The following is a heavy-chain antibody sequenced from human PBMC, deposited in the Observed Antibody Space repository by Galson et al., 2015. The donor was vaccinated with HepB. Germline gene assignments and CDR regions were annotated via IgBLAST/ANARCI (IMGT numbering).Heavy chain of an antibody. CDR1: GFIFSSAW. CDR2: IKSKFDGGTT. V-gene: IGHV3-15*01. CDR3: TDLSYYDSSGRTIDS. J-gene: IGHJ4*02. Sequence: SLRLSCAASGFIFSSAWMSWVRQAPGKGLEWVGTIKSKFDGGTTDYAAPVKGRFTISRDDSKNTLYLQMNSLKTEDTAVYYCTDLSYYDSSGRTIDSWGQGTLVTVSS. D-gene: IGHD3-22*01.